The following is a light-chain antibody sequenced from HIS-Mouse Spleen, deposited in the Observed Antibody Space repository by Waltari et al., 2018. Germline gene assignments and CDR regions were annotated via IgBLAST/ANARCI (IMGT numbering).Light chain of an antibody. V-gene: IGKV1-9*01. CDR3: QQLNSYPPT. Sequence: DIQLTQSPSFLSASVGDRVTITCRASQGISSYLAWYQQKPGKAPKLLIYAASTLQHGVPSRFSGKGAGTEFTLTISSLQPEDFATYYCQQLNSYPPTFGQGTKVEIK. J-gene: IGKJ1*01. CDR2: AAS. CDR1: QGISSY.